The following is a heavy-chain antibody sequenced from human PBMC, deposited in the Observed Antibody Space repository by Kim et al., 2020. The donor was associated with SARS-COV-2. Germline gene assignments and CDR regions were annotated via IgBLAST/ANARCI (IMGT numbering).Heavy chain of an antibody. D-gene: IGHD2-2*01. Sequence: SVKVSCKASGGTFSSYAISWVRQAPGQGLEWMGGIIPIFGTANYAQKFQGRVTITADESTSTAYMELRSLRSEDTAVYYCARVRCSSTSCYEPIYYYYGMDVWGQGTTVTVSS. CDR1: GGTFSSYA. J-gene: IGHJ6*02. V-gene: IGHV1-69*13. CDR3: ARVRCSSTSCYEPIYYYYGMDV. CDR2: IIPIFGTA.